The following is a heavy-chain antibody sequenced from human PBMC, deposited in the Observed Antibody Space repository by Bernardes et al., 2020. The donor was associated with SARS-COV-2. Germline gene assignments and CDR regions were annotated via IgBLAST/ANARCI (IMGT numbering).Heavy chain of an antibody. CDR3: ASTPVTMILVVITYYYFDL. V-gene: IGHV4-39*01. CDR2: IYSGGIT. D-gene: IGHD3-22*01. J-gene: IGHJ2*01. CDR1: GDSVSSISYF. Sequence: SETLSLTCTVSGDSVSSISYFWGWLRQPPGKGLEWIGSIYSGGITYYNPSLKSRATISVDTSKNQFSLQLTSVTAADTAMYYCASTPVTMILVVITYYYFDLWGRGTLVTVSS.